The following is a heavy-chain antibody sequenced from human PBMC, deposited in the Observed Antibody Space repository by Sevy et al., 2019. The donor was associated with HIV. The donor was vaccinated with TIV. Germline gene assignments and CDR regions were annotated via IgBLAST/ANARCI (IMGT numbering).Heavy chain of an antibody. CDR1: GFTFSTYW. Sequence: GGSLRLSCGASGFTFSTYWMHWVRQAPGKGLVWVARIYRDGSSIRYADFVKGRFTISRDNAKDTLYLHMNSRRAEDTAVYYCAREGQCYDRGGSYTSFEYWGQGLPVTVSS. V-gene: IGHV3-74*01. J-gene: IGHJ4*02. D-gene: IGHD3-22*01. CDR2: IYRDGSSI. CDR3: AREGQCYDRGGSYTSFEY.